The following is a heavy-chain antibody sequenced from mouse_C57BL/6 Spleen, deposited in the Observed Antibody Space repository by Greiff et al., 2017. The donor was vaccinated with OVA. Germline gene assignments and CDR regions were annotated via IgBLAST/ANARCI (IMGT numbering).Heavy chain of an antibody. CDR1: GYTFTSYW. CDR2: IYPGSGST. D-gene: IGHD4-1*01. Sequence: QVQLQQPGAELVKPGASVKMSCKASGYTFTSYWITWVKQRPGQGLEWIGDIYPGSGSTNYNEKFKSKATLTVDTSSSTAYMQLSSLTSADSAVYYCAREEAGTTADYGGQGTPLTVSS. J-gene: IGHJ2*01. CDR3: AREEAGTTADY. V-gene: IGHV1-55*01.